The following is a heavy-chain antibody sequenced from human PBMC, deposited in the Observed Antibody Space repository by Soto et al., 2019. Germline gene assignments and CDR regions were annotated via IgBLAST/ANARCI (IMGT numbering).Heavy chain of an antibody. CDR3: AKELKPYNSGWYFTLS. CDR2: IYLSGNT. J-gene: IGHJ4*02. D-gene: IGHD6-19*01. CDR1: GGSISSHY. Sequence: LSLTCTVSGGSISSHYWSWIRQPAGKGLEWIGRIYLSGNTKINPSLKNRVTMSVDASKNQFSLNLKSVTAADTAVYYCAKELKPYNSGWYFTLSGGQGTLVTVSS. V-gene: IGHV4-4*07.